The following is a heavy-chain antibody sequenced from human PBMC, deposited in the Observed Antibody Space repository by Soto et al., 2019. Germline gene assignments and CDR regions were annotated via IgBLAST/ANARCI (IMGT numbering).Heavy chain of an antibody. V-gene: IGHV3-23*01. J-gene: IGHJ6*02. CDR2: ISGSGGST. CDR1: GFTFSRYA. D-gene: IGHD3-3*01. Sequence: GGSLRLSCAASGFTFSRYAMSWVRQAPGKGLEWVSAISGSGGSTYYADSVKGRFTISRDNSKNTLYLQMNSPRAEDPAVYYCAKETHKDYDFWSGYYVARGMDVWRQGTTVTVSS. CDR3: AKETHKDYDFWSGYYVARGMDV.